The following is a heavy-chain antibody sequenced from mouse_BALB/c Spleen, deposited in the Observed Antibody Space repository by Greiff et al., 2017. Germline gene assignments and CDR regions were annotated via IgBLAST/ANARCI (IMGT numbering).Heavy chain of an antibody. D-gene: IGHD1-1*01. J-gene: IGHJ4*01. CDR3: ARALLYFGSSTHSKYYAMDY. CDR2: INSNGGRT. V-gene: IGHV5-6-3*01. Sequence: EVQLVESGGGLVQPGGSLKLSCAASGFTFSSYGMSWVRQTPDKRLELVATINSNGGRTYYPDSVKGRYTISRDNAKNTLYLQMSSLKSEDTAMYYCARALLYFGSSTHSKYYAMDYWGQGTSVTVSS. CDR1: GFTFSSYG.